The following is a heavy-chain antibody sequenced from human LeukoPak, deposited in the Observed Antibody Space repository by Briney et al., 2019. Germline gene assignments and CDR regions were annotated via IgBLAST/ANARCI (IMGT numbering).Heavy chain of an antibody. Sequence: SGGTLRLSCAASGFTLSSYGMSWVRQAPGKGLEWVSAISGSDGGTYYADSVKGRFTISRDNSKNTLYLQMNSLRAEETAIYYCAKAPVASCRGAFCYPFDCWGQGNLVTVSS. CDR1: GFTLSSYG. CDR2: ISGSDGGT. D-gene: IGHD2-15*01. CDR3: AKAPVASCRGAFCYPFDC. J-gene: IGHJ4*02. V-gene: IGHV3-23*01.